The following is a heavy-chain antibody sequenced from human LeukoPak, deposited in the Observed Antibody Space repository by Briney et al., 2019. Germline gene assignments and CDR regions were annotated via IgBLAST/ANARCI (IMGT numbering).Heavy chain of an antibody. Sequence: KPSETLSLTCTVSGGSISSFYWSWIRQPPGKGLEWIGYIYYSGTTIYNPSLKSRVTISLDTSKNQFSLKMNSVTAADTALYFCAKMGNPATVTADYWGQGTLVTVSS. CDR3: AKMGNPATVTADY. V-gene: IGHV4-59*08. J-gene: IGHJ4*02. CDR2: IYYSGTT. D-gene: IGHD4-17*01. CDR1: GGSISSFY.